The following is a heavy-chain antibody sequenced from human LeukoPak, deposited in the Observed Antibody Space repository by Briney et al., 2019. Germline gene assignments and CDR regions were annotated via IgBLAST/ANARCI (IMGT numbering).Heavy chain of an antibody. CDR1: GFTFANSW. Sequence: GGSLRLSCAASGFTFANSWMIWVRQAPGKGLEWVANIRQDGRDMRYVDSVRGRFTISRDNAKNSLYLRMNSLRDEDTAVYYCARSIVLSPAAPYIWFDPWGQGTLVTVSS. CDR3: ARSIVLSPAAPYIWFDP. CDR2: IRQDGRDM. D-gene: IGHD2-2*01. V-gene: IGHV3-7*03. J-gene: IGHJ5*02.